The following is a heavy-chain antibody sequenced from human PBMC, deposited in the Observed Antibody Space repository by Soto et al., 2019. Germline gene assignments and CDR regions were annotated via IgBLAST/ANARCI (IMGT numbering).Heavy chain of an antibody. Sequence: SETLSLTCTVSGGSISSSSYYWGWIRQPPGQGLERIGSIYYSGSTYCVPSLKSRVTLSVDMSKNQFSLKLSSVTAADTAVYYCARLSIAARQGFDYWGQGTLVTVSS. CDR1: GGSISSSSYY. D-gene: IGHD6-6*01. V-gene: IGHV4-39*07. J-gene: IGHJ4*02. CDR2: IYYSGST. CDR3: ARLSIAARQGFDY.